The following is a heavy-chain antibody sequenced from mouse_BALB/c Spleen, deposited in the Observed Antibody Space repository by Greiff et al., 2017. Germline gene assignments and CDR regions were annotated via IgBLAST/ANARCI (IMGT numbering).Heavy chain of an antibody. CDR3: TRYWLRAMDY. CDR2: IYPGNSDT. V-gene: IGHV1-5*01. D-gene: IGHD2-2*01. Sequence: EVQLQQSGTVLARPGASVKMSCKASGYSFTSYWMHWVNQRPGQGLEWIGAIYPGNSDTSYNQKFKGKAKLTAVTSASTAYMELSSLTNEDSAVYYCTRYWLRAMDYWGQGTSVTVSS. CDR1: GYSFTSYW. J-gene: IGHJ4*01.